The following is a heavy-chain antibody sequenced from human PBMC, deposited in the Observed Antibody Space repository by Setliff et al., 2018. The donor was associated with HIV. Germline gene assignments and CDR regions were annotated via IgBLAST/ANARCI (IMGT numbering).Heavy chain of an antibody. CDR1: GGSFTDFY. V-gene: IGHV4-34*01. D-gene: IGHD6-13*01. J-gene: IGHJ6*02. CDR2: INHSGST. CDR3: ARVGGRGGSSWYLGTKMGRKYGMDV. Sequence: SETLSLTCAVYGGSFTDFYWTFIRQSPGKGLEWIGEINHSGSTNYNPSLKTRVTISVDTSKNQFSLKVSSVTAEDRAVYYCARVGGRGGSSWYLGTKMGRKYGMDVWGQGTTVTVSS.